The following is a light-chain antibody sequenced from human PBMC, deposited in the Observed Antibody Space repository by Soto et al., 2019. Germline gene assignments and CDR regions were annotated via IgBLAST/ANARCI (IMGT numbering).Light chain of an antibody. Sequence: EIVMTQSPATLSVSPGERATLSCRASQSISFYLTWYQHKPGQAPRLLIYGASSRATGIPDRFSGSGSGTDFTLTISRLEPEDFAVYYCQQYGSSPPITFGQATRLEI. CDR2: GAS. CDR3: QQYGSSPPIT. CDR1: QSISFY. V-gene: IGKV3-20*01. J-gene: IGKJ5*01.